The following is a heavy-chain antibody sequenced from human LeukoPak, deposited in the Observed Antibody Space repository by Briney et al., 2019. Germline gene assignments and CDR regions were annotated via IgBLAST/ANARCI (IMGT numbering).Heavy chain of an antibody. V-gene: IGHV4-38-2*02. CDR1: GYSISSGHY. Sequence: SETLSLTCTVSGYSISSGHYWGWIRQPPGKGLEYIGTIYLGGSTYCNPSLKSRVTISVDTSKNQFSLKLSSVTAADTAVYYCARRYSSGWFFDYWGQGTLVTVSS. CDR3: ARRYSSGWFFDY. J-gene: IGHJ4*02. CDR2: IYLGGST. D-gene: IGHD6-19*01.